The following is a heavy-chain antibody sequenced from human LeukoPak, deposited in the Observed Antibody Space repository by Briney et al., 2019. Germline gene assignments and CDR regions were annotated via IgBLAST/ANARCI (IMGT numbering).Heavy chain of an antibody. D-gene: IGHD6-19*01. CDR2: ISSSSSTI. J-gene: IGHJ4*02. Sequence: GGSLRLSCAASGFTFSSYSMNWVRQAPGKGLEWVSYISSSSSTIYYADSVKGRFTISRDNAKNSLYLQMNSLRAEDTAVFYCAREPQAGAYDYWGQGTLVTVSS. CDR3: AREPQAGAYDY. V-gene: IGHV3-48*01. CDR1: GFTFSSYS.